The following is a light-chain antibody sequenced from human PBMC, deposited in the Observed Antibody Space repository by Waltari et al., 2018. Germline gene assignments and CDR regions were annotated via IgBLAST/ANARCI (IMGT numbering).Light chain of an antibody. CDR1: QPVSSSY. CDR3: QQYGPSYT. CDR2: DAS. Sequence: DIVLTQSPGTLSLSQGERATLSCRASQPVSSSYLAWYQQIPGRATRRLIYDASNRATGIPDRFIAGGSGTDFTLTITRLEPEDVAVYYCQQYGPSYTFGQGTKLEI. V-gene: IGKV3-20*01. J-gene: IGKJ2*01.